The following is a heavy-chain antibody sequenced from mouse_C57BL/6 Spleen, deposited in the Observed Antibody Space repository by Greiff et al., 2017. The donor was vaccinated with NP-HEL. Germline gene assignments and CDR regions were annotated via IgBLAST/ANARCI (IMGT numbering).Heavy chain of an antibody. D-gene: IGHD2-14*01. Sequence: VQLQQSGPELVKPGASVKISCKASGYAFSSSWMNWVKQRPGQGLEWIGRIYPGDGDTNYNEKFKGKATLTADKSSSTAYMQLSSLTSEDSAVYFCARGEYDVGYAMDYWGQGTSVTVSS. CDR2: IYPGDGDT. J-gene: IGHJ4*01. V-gene: IGHV1-82*01. CDR1: GYAFSSSW. CDR3: ARGEYDVGYAMDY.